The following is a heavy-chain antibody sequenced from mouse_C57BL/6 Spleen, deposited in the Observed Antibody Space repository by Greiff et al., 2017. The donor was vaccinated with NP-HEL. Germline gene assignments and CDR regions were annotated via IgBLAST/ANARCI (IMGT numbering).Heavy chain of an antibody. J-gene: IGHJ2*01. D-gene: IGHD2-3*01. V-gene: IGHV2-5*01. CDR2: IWRGGST. Sequence: QVHVKQSGPGLVQPSQSLSITCTVSGFSLTSYGVHWVRQSPGKGLEWLGVIWRGGSTDYNAAFMSRLSITKDNSKSQVFFKMNSLQADDTAIYYCAKNIIYDGYSAFDYWGQGTTLTVSS. CDR1: GFSLTSYG. CDR3: AKNIIYDGYSAFDY.